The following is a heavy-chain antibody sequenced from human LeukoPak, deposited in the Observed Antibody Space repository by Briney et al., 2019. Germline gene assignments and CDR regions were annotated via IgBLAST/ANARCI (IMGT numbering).Heavy chain of an antibody. CDR1: GFTFSSYA. D-gene: IGHD3-22*01. Sequence: GGSLRLSCAASGFTFSSYAMSWVRQAPGKGLEWVSAIGGSAGSTYYADSVKGRFTISRDNSKNTLYLQMNSLRAEDTAVYYCAKVRYDSSGYVDYWAQGALVTVSS. V-gene: IGHV3-23*01. CDR3: AKVRYDSSGYVDY. CDR2: IGGSAGST. J-gene: IGHJ4*02.